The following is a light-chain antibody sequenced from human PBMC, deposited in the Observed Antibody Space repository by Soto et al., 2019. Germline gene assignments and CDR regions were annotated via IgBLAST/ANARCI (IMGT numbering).Light chain of an antibody. J-gene: IGLJ1*01. CDR3: ATWDDSLNGLYV. CDR2: NNN. CDR1: NSNFGSNT. V-gene: IGLV1-44*01. Sequence: QPVLTQPPSASGTPGQRVTISCSGSNSNFGSNTVNWYQQLPGTAPKLLIYNNNQRPSGVPDRFSGSKSGTSASLAITGLQSEDEADYYCATWDDSLNGLYVFGAGTKLTVL.